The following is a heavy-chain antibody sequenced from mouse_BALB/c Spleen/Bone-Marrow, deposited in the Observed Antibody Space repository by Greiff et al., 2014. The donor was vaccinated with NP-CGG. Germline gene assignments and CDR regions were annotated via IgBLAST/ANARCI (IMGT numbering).Heavy chain of an antibody. J-gene: IGHJ4*01. Sequence: VQLQQSGTVLARPGASVKMSCKASGYSFTSYWMYWVKQRPGQGLEWIGAIYPGNSDTSYNQKFKGKAKLTAVTSASTAYMELSSLTNEDSAVYYCTNGYDYYAMDYWGQGTSVTVSS. CDR3: TNGYDYYAMDY. CDR1: GYSFTSYW. CDR2: IYPGNSDT. D-gene: IGHD2-2*01. V-gene: IGHV1-5*01.